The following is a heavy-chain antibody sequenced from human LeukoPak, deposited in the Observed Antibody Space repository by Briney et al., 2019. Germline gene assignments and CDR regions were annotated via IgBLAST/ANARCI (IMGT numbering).Heavy chain of an antibody. CDR3: ATVGRVKGYCSGGSCYNLPEYFQH. CDR1: GYSFTSYW. V-gene: IGHV5-51*01. D-gene: IGHD2-15*01. CDR2: IYPGDSDT. J-gene: IGHJ1*01. Sequence: RGESLKISCKGSGYSFTSYWIGWVRQMPGKGLEWMGIIYPGDSDTRYSPSFQGQVTISADKSISTAYLQWSSLKASDTAMYYCATVGRVKGYCSGGSCYNLPEYFQHWGQGTLVTVSS.